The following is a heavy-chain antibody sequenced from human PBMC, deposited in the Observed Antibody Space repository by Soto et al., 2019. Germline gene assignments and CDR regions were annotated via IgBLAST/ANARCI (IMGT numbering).Heavy chain of an antibody. D-gene: IGHD3-3*01. CDR2: IKQDGSEK. CDR3: ARGYYDFWSGYYTGGAFDI. CDR1: GFTFSSYW. Sequence: EVQLVESGGGLVQPGGSLRLSCAASGFTFSSYWMSWVRQAPGKGLEWVANIKQDGSEKYYVDSVKVRFTISRDNAKNSLYLQMNSLRAEDTAVYYCARGYYDFWSGYYTGGAFDIWGQGTMVTVSS. V-gene: IGHV3-7*01. J-gene: IGHJ3*02.